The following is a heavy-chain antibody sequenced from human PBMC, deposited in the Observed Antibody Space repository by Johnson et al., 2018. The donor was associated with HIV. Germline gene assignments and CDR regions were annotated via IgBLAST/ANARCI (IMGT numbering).Heavy chain of an antibody. Sequence: QVQLVESGGGVVQPGRSLRLSCAASGFTFSSYGIHWVRQAPGKGPEWVAVISYDGSNKYYADSVKGRFTISRDNSKNTLYLQMNSLRAEDTAVYYCARSIVGAIVDAFDMWGQATMVTVSS. J-gene: IGHJ3*02. CDR2: ISYDGSNK. D-gene: IGHD1-26*01. CDR3: ARSIVGAIVDAFDM. CDR1: GFTFSSYG. V-gene: IGHV3-30*19.